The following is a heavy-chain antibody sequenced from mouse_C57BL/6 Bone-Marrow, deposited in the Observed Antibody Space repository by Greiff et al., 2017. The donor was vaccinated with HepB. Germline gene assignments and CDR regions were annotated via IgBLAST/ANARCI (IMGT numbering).Heavy chain of an antibody. V-gene: IGHV5-17*01. D-gene: IGHD1-1*01. Sequence: EVKVVESGGGLVKPGGSLKLSCAASGFTFSDYGMHWVRQAPEKGLEWVAYISSGSSTIYYADTVKGRFTISRDHAKNTLFLQMTSLRSEDTAMYYCARGYYGSSPYWYFDVWGTGTTVTVSS. CDR3: ARGYYGSSPYWYFDV. J-gene: IGHJ1*03. CDR1: GFTFSDYG. CDR2: ISSGSSTI.